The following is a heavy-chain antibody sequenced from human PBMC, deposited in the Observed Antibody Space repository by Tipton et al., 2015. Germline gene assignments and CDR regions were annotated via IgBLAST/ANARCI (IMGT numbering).Heavy chain of an antibody. CDR2: IHHGGTT. CDR1: GDSISSLNW. J-gene: IGHJ4*02. Sequence: TLSLTCSVSGDSISSLNWWTWVRQPPGKGLEWIGEIHHGGTTNYNPSLRSRVTISVDTSKNQFSLNLTSVTAADTAVYYCARGPDFVFDSWGQGALVTVSS. V-gene: IGHV4-4*02. CDR3: ARGPDFVFDS.